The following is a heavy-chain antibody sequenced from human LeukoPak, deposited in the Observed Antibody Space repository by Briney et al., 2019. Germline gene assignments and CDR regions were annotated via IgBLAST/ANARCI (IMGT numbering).Heavy chain of an antibody. Sequence: PGGSLILSCAASGFTFSTYWMNWYRPAPGKGLEWVGNINQDASEINYVDSVRGRFTISRDNAKNSLHLQMNSLRAEDTAVYYCATDRDNSDWQKRFDSWGQGTLVTVSS. CDR2: INQDASEI. J-gene: IGHJ4*02. V-gene: IGHV3-7*01. D-gene: IGHD2-21*02. CDR1: GFTFSTYW. CDR3: ATDRDNSDWQKRFDS.